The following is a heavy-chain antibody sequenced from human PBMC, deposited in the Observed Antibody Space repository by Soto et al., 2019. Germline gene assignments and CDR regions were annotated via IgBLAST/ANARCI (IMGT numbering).Heavy chain of an antibody. CDR2: IKSKKDGGTT. CDR1: GLTFSNVW. V-gene: IGHV3-15*07. CDR3: TTDIWPYFQSDY. D-gene: IGHD2-21*01. Sequence: GGSLRLSCAASGLTFSNVWMNWVRQAPGKGLEWVGHIKSKKDGGTTDYAAPEKGRFTISRDDSKNTMNLKKNRQKIDDTCLYYCTTDIWPYFQSDYWGQGTLVTVSS. J-gene: IGHJ4*02.